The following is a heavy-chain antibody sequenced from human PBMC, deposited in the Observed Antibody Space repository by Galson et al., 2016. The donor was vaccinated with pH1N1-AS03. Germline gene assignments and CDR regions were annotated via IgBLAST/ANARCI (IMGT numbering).Heavy chain of an antibody. J-gene: IGHJ4*02. Sequence: LRLSCAASGFTVSSNYMSWVRQAPGKGLEWVSVIYSGGITYYADSVKGRFTISRDSSKNTLYLQMNSLRAEDTAVYYCARLRVVVVPAALGGSDYFDSWGQGTLVTVPS. D-gene: IGHD2-2*01. CDR2: IYSGGIT. CDR1: GFTVSSNY. V-gene: IGHV3-53*01. CDR3: ARLRVVVVPAALGGSDYFDS.